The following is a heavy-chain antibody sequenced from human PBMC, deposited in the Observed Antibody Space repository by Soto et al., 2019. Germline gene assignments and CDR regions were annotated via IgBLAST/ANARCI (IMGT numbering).Heavy chain of an antibody. J-gene: IGHJ3*02. Sequence: EVQLVESGGGLVKPGGSLRLSCAASGFTFSSYSMNWVRQAPGKGLEWVSSISSSSSYIYYADSVKGRFTISRDNAKNSLYLQMNSLRAEDTAVYYCARDLYWSGGSCYPPDAFDIWGQGTMVTVSS. CDR3: ARDLYWSGGSCYPPDAFDI. V-gene: IGHV3-21*01. CDR2: ISSSSSYI. CDR1: GFTFSSYS. D-gene: IGHD2-15*01.